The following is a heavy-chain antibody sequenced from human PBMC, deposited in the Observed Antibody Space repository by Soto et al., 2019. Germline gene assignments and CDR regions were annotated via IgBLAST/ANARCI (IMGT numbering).Heavy chain of an antibody. D-gene: IGHD5-12*01. Sequence: QVQLVESGGGVVQPGRSLRLSCAASGFTFSSYAMHWVRQAPGKGLEWVAVISYDGSNKYYADSVKGRFTISRDNSKNTLYLQMNSLRAEDTAVYYCARENLDGYNQSPTFDYWGHGTLVTVSS. CDR3: ARENLDGYNQSPTFDY. V-gene: IGHV3-30-3*01. J-gene: IGHJ4*01. CDR2: ISYDGSNK. CDR1: GFTFSSYA.